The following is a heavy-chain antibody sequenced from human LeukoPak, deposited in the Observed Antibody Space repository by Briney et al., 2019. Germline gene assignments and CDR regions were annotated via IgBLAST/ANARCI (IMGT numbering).Heavy chain of an antibody. J-gene: IGHJ3*02. D-gene: IGHD4-17*01. Sequence: GASVKVSCKASGVIFSSYAITWVRQAPGQGLEWMGGIIPMFGTANYAQKFQGRVTITADKSTSTAYMELSSLRSEDMAVYYCARGLSSTVFDAFDIWGQGTMVTVSS. CDR3: ARGLSSTVFDAFDI. CDR2: IIPMFGTA. V-gene: IGHV1-69*06. CDR1: GVIFSSYA.